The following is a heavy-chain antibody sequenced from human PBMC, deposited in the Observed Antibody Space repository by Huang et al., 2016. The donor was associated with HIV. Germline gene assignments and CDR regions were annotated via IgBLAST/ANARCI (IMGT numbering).Heavy chain of an antibody. CDR2: IIPRFGTR. D-gene: IGHD3-16*01. CDR1: GGSFNNFG. Sequence: QVQLVQSGAEVRKPGSSVKVSCRASGGSFNNFGINWVRQAPGQGVEVMGGIIPRFGTRNDAQRFQDRVTITADETTGVVHLEVTSLRSDDTAVYFCAKRGGAWGSPYAFDLWGPGTMVTVSS. CDR3: AKRGGAWGSPYAFDL. J-gene: IGHJ3*01. V-gene: IGHV1-69*13.